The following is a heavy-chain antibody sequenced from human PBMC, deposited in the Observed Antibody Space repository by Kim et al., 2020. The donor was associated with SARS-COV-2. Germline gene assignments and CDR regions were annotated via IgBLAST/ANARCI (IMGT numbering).Heavy chain of an antibody. Sequence: GESLKISCKGSGYSFTSYWIGWVRQMPGKGLEWMGIIYPGDSDTRYSPSFQGQVTISADKSISTAYLQWSSLKASDTAMYYCARGGIVVVPAANYYYGMDVWGQGTTVTVSS. CDR1: GYSFTSYW. V-gene: IGHV5-51*01. J-gene: IGHJ6*02. D-gene: IGHD2-2*01. CDR2: IYPGDSDT. CDR3: ARGGIVVVPAANYYYGMDV.